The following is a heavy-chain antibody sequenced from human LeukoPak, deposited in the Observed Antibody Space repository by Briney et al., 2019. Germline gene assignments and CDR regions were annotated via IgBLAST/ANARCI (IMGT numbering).Heavy chain of an antibody. V-gene: IGHV3-48*03. Sequence: GGSLRLSCAASGFTFSSYEMNWVRQAPGKGLEWVSYISSSGSTIYYADSVKGRFTISRDNAKNSLYLQMNSLRAEDTAVYYCAKLPGQLWQTDYWGQGTLVTVSS. CDR2: ISSSGSTI. CDR3: AKLPGQLWQTDY. D-gene: IGHD5-18*01. J-gene: IGHJ4*02. CDR1: GFTFSSYE.